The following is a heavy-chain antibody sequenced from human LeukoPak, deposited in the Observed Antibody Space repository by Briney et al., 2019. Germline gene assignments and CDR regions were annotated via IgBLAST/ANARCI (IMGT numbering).Heavy chain of an antibody. CDR3: AKDTAVQFLEPAF. CDR1: GFTFNTHG. V-gene: IGHV3-33*06. CDR2: IWFDGSVK. Sequence: HSGGSLRLSCAASGFTFNTHGMHWVPRAPGKGLEWVAAIWFDGSVKHYSNAVKGRFTISRDNSLNTLYLRMNSLRVEDTAIYYCAKDTAVQFLEPAFWGQGTLVTVSS. J-gene: IGHJ4*02. D-gene: IGHD3-3*01.